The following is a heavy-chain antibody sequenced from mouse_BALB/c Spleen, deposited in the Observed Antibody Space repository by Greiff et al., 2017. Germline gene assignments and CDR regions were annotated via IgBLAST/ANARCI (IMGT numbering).Heavy chain of an antibody. J-gene: IGHJ3*01. D-gene: IGHD1-1*01. Sequence: EVQLQQSGPELVKPGASVKMSCKASGYTLTSYVMHWVKQKPGQGLEWIGYINPYNDGTKYNEKFKGKATLTSDKSSSPAYMELSSLTSEDSAVYYCASYGNHAWFAYWGQGTLVTVSA. CDR2: INPYNDGT. CDR3: ASYGNHAWFAY. CDR1: GYTLTSYV. V-gene: IGHV1-14*01.